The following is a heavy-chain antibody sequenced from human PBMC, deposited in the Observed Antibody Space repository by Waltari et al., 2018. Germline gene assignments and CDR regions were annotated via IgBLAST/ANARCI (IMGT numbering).Heavy chain of an antibody. CDR2: ISGSGGST. Sequence: EVQLLESGGGLVQPGGSLRLSCAASGFTFSSYAMSWVRQAPGKGLEWVSAISGSGGSTYYADSGKGRFTISRDNSKNTLYLQMNSLRAEDTAVYYCAKERYSGYDYYYGMDVWGQGTTVTVSS. CDR3: AKERYSGYDYYYGMDV. J-gene: IGHJ6*02. V-gene: IGHV3-23*01. D-gene: IGHD5-12*01. CDR1: GFTFSSYA.